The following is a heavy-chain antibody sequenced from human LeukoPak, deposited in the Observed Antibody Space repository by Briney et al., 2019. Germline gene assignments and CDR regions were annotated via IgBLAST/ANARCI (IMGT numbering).Heavy chain of an antibody. CDR2: INPSSGST. Sequence: ASVKVSCNASGNTFITAPMHWVRQAPGQGLEWMGIINPSSGSTSYAQKFQGRVTMTRDTSTGTIYMALSSLRSEDTALYYCAREYGTRGLDYWGQGTLVTVSS. CDR3: AREYGTRGLDY. J-gene: IGHJ4*02. CDR1: GNTFITAP. D-gene: IGHD3-10*01. V-gene: IGHV1-46*01.